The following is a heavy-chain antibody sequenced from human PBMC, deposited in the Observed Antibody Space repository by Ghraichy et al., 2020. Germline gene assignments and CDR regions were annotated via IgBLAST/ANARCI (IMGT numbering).Heavy chain of an antibody. Sequence: SETLSLTCAVYGGSFSGYYWSWIRQPPGKGLEWIGEINHSGSTNSNPSLKSRVTISVDTSKNQFSLKLSSVTAADTAVYYCARGRGYDYVWGSYRRIYFDDGGQGTLVTVSS. CDR1: GGSFSGYY. CDR3: ARGRGYDYVWGSYRRIYFDD. J-gene: IGHJ4*02. D-gene: IGHD3-16*02. V-gene: IGHV4-34*01. CDR2: INHSGST.